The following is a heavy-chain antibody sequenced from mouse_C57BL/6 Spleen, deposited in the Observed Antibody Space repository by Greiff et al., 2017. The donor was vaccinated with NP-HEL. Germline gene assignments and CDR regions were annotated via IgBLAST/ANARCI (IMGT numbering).Heavy chain of an antibody. CDR2: IYPRSGNT. CDR1: GYTFTSYG. V-gene: IGHV1-81*01. CDR3: AREWDSSGYERDY. Sequence: QVQLQQSGAELARPGASVKLSCKASGYTFTSYGISRVKQSTGQGLEWIGEIYPRSGNTYYNEKFKGKATLTADKSSSTAYMELRSLTSEDSAVNFCAREWDSSGYERDYWGRGTTLTVSS. D-gene: IGHD3-2*02. J-gene: IGHJ2*01.